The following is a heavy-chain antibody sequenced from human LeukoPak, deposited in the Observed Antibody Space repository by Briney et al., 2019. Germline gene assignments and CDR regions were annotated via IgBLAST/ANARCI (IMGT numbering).Heavy chain of an antibody. Sequence: SETLSLTCAVYGGSFSGYYWSWIRQPPGKGLEWIGEIDHSGSTNYNPSLKSRVTISVDTSKNQFSLKLSSVTAADTAVYCCARESSPSTRDYWGQGTLVTVSS. J-gene: IGHJ4*02. D-gene: IGHD3-10*01. CDR2: IDHSGST. V-gene: IGHV4-34*01. CDR1: GGSFSGYY. CDR3: ARESSPSTRDY.